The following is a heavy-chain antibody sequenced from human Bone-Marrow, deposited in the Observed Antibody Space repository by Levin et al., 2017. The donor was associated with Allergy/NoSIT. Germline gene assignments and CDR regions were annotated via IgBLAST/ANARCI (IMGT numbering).Heavy chain of an antibody. J-gene: IGHJ4*02. CDR3: AREVQHFYYFDY. V-gene: IGHV3-33*01. CDR1: GFTFSSYG. CDR2: IWYDGSNK. D-gene: IGHD2/OR15-2a*01. Sequence: GGSLRLSCAASGFTFSSYGMHWVRQAPGKGLEWVAVIWYDGSNKYYADSVKGRFTISRDNSKNTLYLQMNSLRAEDTAVYYCAREVQHFYYFDYWGQGTLVTVSS.